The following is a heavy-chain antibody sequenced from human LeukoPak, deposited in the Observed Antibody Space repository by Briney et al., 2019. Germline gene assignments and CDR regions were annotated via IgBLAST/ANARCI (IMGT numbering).Heavy chain of an antibody. J-gene: IGHJ4*02. Sequence: PGGSLRLSCAASGFTFNNYAMTWVRQAPGKGLEWVSAISGTGGATYFADSVQGRFTLSRDNPKNTMSMQMNSLRAEDTAVHYCAKGAYSSDWYEFLNYWGQGTLVTVSS. V-gene: IGHV3-23*01. CDR3: AKGAYSSDWYEFLNY. CDR1: GFTFNNYA. CDR2: ISGTGGAT. D-gene: IGHD6-19*01.